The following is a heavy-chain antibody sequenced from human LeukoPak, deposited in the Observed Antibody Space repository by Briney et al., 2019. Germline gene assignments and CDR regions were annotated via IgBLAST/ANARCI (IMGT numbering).Heavy chain of an antibody. D-gene: IGHD3-22*01. CDR1: GGSFSGYY. CDR3: ARGRYDSSGYYYPRGYYFDY. V-gene: IGHV4-34*01. CDR2: INHRGST. J-gene: IGHJ4*02. Sequence: SETLSLTCAVYGGSFSGYYWSWIRQPPGKGLEWIGEINHRGSTNYNPSLKSRVTISVDTSKNQFSLKLSSVTAADTAVYYCARGRYDSSGYYYPRGYYFDYWGQGTLVTVSS.